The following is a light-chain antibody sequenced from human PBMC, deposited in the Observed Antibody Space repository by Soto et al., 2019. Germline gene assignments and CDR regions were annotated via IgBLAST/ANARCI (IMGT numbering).Light chain of an antibody. Sequence: QSALTQPASVSGSPGQSITISCSGTRSDIGNYNYVSWYQQHPGKAPKLMIYDVTKRPSGVSSRFSGSKSGNAASLTISGLQAEDEAEYYCSSYTDSSSVIFGGGTQLTVL. CDR1: RSDIGNYNY. CDR3: SSYTDSSSVI. V-gene: IGLV2-14*03. CDR2: DVT. J-gene: IGLJ2*01.